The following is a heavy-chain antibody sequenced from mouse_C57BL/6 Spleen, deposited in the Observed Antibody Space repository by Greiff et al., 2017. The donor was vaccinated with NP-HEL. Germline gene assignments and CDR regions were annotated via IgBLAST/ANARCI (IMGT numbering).Heavy chain of an antibody. CDR1: GYTFTSYW. J-gene: IGHJ1*03. Sequence: QVQLKQPGAELVRPGSSVKLSCKASGYTFTSYWMHWVKQRPIQGLEWIGNIDPSDSETHYNQKFKDKATLTVDKSSSTAYMQLSSLTSEDSAVYYCARLGSNYRYFDVWGTGTTVTVSS. V-gene: IGHV1-52*01. CDR3: ARLGSNYRYFDV. D-gene: IGHD1-1*01. CDR2: IDPSDSET.